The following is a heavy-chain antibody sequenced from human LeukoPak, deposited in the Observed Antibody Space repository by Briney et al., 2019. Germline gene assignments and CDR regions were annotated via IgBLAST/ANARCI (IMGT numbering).Heavy chain of an antibody. V-gene: IGHV1-2*02. CDR1: GYTFTGYY. CDR2: INPNSGGT. D-gene: IGHD1-26*01. J-gene: IGHJ4*02. Sequence: GASVKVSCKASGYTFTGYYMHWVRQAPGQGLEWMGWINPNSGGTNYAQKFQGRVTMTRDTPISTAYMELSRLRSDDTAVYYCAREDSGSYGFGYWGQGTLVTVSS. CDR3: AREDSGSYGFGY.